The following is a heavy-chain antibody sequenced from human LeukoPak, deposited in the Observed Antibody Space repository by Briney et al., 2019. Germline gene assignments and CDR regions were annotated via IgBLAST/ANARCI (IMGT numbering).Heavy chain of an antibody. J-gene: IGHJ4*02. CDR2: ISSGSSTI. CDR1: GFTFSSYS. V-gene: IGHV3-48*01. D-gene: IGHD7-27*01. Sequence: GGSLRLSCAASGFTFSSYSMNWVRQAPGKGLEWISYISSGSSTIYYADSVKGRFTISRDNAKSSLYLQMNSLTAEDTAVYYCARGPSGWGSLDYWGQGTLVTVSS. CDR3: ARGPSGWGSLDY.